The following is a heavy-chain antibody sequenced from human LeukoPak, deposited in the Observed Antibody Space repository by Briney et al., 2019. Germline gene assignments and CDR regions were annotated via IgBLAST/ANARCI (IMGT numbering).Heavy chain of an antibody. CDR2: INPDGNKK. V-gene: IGHV3-7*03. CDR1: GLIFSGPW. J-gene: IGHJ4*02. D-gene: IGHD2-21*01. Sequence: TGGSLRLSCAASGLIFSGPWMNWVRQAPGKGLEWVATINPDGNKKGVADSVRGRFTISRDDAENSLYLQMNSLRAEDTAVYYCARDFAYKKFDYWGQGTLVTVSS. CDR3: ARDFAYKKFDY.